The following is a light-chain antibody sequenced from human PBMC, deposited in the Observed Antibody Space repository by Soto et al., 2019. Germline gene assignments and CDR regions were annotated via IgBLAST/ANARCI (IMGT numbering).Light chain of an antibody. J-gene: IGKJ4*01. CDR1: QSISSW. Sequence: DIQMTQSPSTLSASVGDRVTITCRASQSISSWLAWYQQKPGKAPKLLIYDASSLESGVPSRFSGSGSGKEFTHPISSLQPDDFATYYCQHYNSYPALFGGGTKVEIK. CDR2: DAS. V-gene: IGKV1-5*01. CDR3: QHYNSYPAL.